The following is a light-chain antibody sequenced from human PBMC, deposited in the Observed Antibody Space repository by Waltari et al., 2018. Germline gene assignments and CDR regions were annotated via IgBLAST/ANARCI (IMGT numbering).Light chain of an antibody. CDR3: QQSYYAPWT. CDR2: TVS. V-gene: IGKV1-39*01. Sequence: DIQMTQSPSSLSASVGDRVTITCRASQSITSSLNLYQQKPGKAPKLLIHTVSSLQSGVPSRFSGSGSGTDFTLTISSLQPEDFATYSCQQSYYAPWTFGQGTKVEIK. CDR1: QSITSS. J-gene: IGKJ1*01.